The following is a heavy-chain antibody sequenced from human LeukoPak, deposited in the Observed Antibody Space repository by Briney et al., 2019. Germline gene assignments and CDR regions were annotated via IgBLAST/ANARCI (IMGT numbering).Heavy chain of an antibody. CDR2: ISGSGGST. D-gene: IGHD6-19*01. CDR3: ARSLAVAGTLDAFDI. J-gene: IGHJ3*02. V-gene: IGHV3-23*01. CDR1: GFTFSTYA. Sequence: GGSLRLSCAASGFTFSTYAMTWVRQVPGKGLEWVSVISGSGGSTYYADSVKGRFTLSRDNSKNTLYLQMNSLRAEDTAAYYCARSLAVAGTLDAFDIWGQGTMVTVSS.